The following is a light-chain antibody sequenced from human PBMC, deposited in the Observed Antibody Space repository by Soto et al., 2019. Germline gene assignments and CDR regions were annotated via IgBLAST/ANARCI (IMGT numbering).Light chain of an antibody. CDR2: DAS. Sequence: GDRVTITCRASQSISSRLAWYQQNSAKAPKLLIYDASNLESGVPSRFSGSQSGTQFILTIDSLQPDDFATYYCQQYTSYPVTFGQGTKEDIK. CDR1: QSISSR. V-gene: IGKV1-5*01. J-gene: IGKJ1*01. CDR3: QQYTSYPVT.